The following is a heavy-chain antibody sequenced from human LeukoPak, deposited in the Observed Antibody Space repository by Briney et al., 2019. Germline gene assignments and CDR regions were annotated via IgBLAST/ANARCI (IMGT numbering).Heavy chain of an antibody. V-gene: IGHV1-18*01. CDR1: VYTFTSYG. CDR3: ARDNSVRDEAWWFKP. CDR2: MSAYNGNT. J-gene: IGHJ5*02. D-gene: IGHD3-10*01. Sequence: GASVKVSCKASVYTFTSYGISWVRQAPRQGLEWVGWMSAYNGNTNYAQKLQGRVTLTREMSTSTDYLELSSLRSEDTAVYYCARDNSVRDEAWWFKPWGQGTLVTVSS.